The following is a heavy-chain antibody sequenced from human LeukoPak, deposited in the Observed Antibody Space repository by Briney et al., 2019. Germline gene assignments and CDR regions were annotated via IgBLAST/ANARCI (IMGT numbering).Heavy chain of an antibody. D-gene: IGHD2-2*01. CDR1: GGSISSGDYY. CDR3: ARAPFFYCSSTSCSGAGWFDP. V-gene: IGHV4-30-4*08. Sequence: SQTLSLTCTVSGGSISSGDYYWSWIRQPPGKGLEWIGYIYYSGSTYYNPPLKSRVTISVDTSKNQFSLKLSSVTAADTAVYYCARAPFFYCSSTSCSGAGWFDPWGQGTLVTVSS. J-gene: IGHJ5*02. CDR2: IYYSGST.